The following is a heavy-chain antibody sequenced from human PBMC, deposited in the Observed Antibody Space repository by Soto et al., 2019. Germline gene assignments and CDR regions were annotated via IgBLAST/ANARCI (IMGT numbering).Heavy chain of an antibody. J-gene: IGHJ4*02. CDR3: ATGSGLSSPDY. Sequence: ASLKVSCKASGGTLSSYAISWVRQAPGQGLEWMGGIIPIFGTANYAQKFQGRVTITADESTSTAYMELSSLRSEDTAMYYCATGSGLSSPDYWGQGTLVTVSS. CDR1: GGTLSSYA. D-gene: IGHD3-10*01. V-gene: IGHV1-69*13. CDR2: IIPIFGTA.